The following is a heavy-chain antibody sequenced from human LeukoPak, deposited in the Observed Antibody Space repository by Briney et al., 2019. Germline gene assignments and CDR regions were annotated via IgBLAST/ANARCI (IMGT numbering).Heavy chain of an antibody. V-gene: IGHV3-7*03. CDR2: IKQDGSEK. CDR3: ARVISRSWYYYDS. Sequence: GGSLRLSCAASGFTFSSYWMSWVRQAPGKGLEWVANIKQDGSEKYYVDSVKGRFTISRDNAKNSLHLQMNSLRAEDTAVYYCARVISRSWYYYDSWGQGTLVTVSS. J-gene: IGHJ4*02. CDR1: GFTFSSYW. D-gene: IGHD3-22*01.